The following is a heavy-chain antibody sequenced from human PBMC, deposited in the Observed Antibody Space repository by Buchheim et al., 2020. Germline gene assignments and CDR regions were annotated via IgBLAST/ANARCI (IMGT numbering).Heavy chain of an antibody. CDR3: ARVRFPGGNYYYYGMDV. Sequence: QVQLVESGGGVVQPGRSLRLSCAASGFTFSSYAMHWVRQAPGKGLEWVAVISYDGSNKYYADSVKGRFTISRDNSKNTLYLQMNSLRAEDTAVYYCARVRFPGGNYYYYGMDVWGQGTT. CDR2: ISYDGSNK. D-gene: IGHD3-16*01. J-gene: IGHJ6*02. V-gene: IGHV3-30*04. CDR1: GFTFSSYA.